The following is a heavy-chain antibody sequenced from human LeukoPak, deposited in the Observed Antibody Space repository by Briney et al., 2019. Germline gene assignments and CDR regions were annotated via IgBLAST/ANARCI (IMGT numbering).Heavy chain of an antibody. D-gene: IGHD1-26*01. CDR3: AKRSGTYYGPFDY. CDR2: IPYHGSNE. V-gene: IGHV3-30*02. J-gene: IGHJ4*02. CDR1: GFTFSTYD. Sequence: QAGGSLRLSCAASGFTFSTYDMHWVRQAPGKGLEWVAFIPYHGSNEYYADSVKARFTVSRDNSKNALYLQMITLRTEDTAVYYCAKRSGTYYGPFDYWGQGALVTVSS.